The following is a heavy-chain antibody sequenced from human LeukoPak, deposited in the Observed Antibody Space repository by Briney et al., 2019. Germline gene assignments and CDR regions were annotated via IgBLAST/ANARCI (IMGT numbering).Heavy chain of an antibody. V-gene: IGHV3-48*01. CDR1: GFTFSSFD. Sequence: QPGRCLRLSCAASGFTFSSFDIDWVRQAPGKGLEWVSYISRSSSIIYYADSVKGRFTISRDNAKNSLYLQMNSLRGEDTAVYYCARDRYDSSHYYHYWGQGTLVTVSA. J-gene: IGHJ4*02. CDR3: ARDRYDSSHYYHY. D-gene: IGHD3-22*01. CDR2: ISRSSSII.